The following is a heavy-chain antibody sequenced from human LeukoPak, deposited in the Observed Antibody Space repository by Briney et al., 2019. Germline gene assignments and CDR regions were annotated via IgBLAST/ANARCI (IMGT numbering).Heavy chain of an antibody. CDR1: GFTFSSYA. V-gene: IGHV3-23*01. J-gene: IGHJ4*02. D-gene: IGHD1-26*01. CDR3: ARARFSALGATDFDY. Sequence: GGSLRLSCAASGFTFSSYAMSWVRQAPGKGLEWVSAISGSGGSTYYADSVKGRFTISRDNSKNTLYLQMNSLRAADTAVYYCARARFSALGATDFDYWGQGTLVTVSS. CDR2: ISGSGGST.